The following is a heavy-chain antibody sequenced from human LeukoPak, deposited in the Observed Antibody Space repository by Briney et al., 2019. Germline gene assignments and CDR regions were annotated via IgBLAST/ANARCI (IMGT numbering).Heavy chain of an antibody. J-gene: IGHJ4*02. D-gene: IGHD3-10*01. CDR3: AKTSLRGLYYFDR. V-gene: IGHV4-34*01. Sequence: SETLSLTCAVYGGSFSGYYWSWIRQPPGKGLEWIGEINHSGSTNYNPSLKSRVTISVDTSKNQFSLKLSSVTAADTAIYYCAKTSLRGLYYFDRWGQGTLVTVSS. CDR2: INHSGST. CDR1: GGSFSGYY.